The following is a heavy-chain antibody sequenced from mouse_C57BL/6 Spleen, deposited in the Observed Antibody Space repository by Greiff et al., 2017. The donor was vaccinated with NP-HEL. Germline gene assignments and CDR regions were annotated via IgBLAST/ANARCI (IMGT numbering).Heavy chain of an antibody. CDR1: GYTFTSYW. CDR2: IYPSDSET. CDR3: ARSYYSNYAMDY. Sequence: VQLQESGAELVRPGSSVKLSCKASGYTFTSYWMDWVKQRPGQGLEWIGNIYPSDSETHYNQKFKDKATLTVDKSSSTAYMQLSSLTSEDSAVYYCARSYYSNYAMDYWGQGTSVTVSS. V-gene: IGHV1-61*01. J-gene: IGHJ4*01. D-gene: IGHD2-5*01.